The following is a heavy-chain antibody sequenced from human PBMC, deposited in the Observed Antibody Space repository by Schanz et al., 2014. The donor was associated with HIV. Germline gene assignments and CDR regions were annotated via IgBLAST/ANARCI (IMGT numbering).Heavy chain of an antibody. Sequence: QVQLVESGGGVVQPGRSLRLSCAASGFTFSNYGMHWVRQAPGKGLEWEAVISYDGRNKCFGDSVKGRITISRDNSKNTLYLQIKSLRTEDTAIYYCAKPEYDSSGNSQTHFDYWGQGTLVSVSS. J-gene: IGHJ4*02. CDR1: GFTFSNYG. CDR3: AKPEYDSSGNSQTHFDY. CDR2: ISYDGRNK. V-gene: IGHV3-30*18. D-gene: IGHD3-22*01.